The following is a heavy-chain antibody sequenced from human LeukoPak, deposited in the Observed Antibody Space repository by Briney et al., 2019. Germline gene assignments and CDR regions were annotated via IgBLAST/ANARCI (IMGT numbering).Heavy chain of an antibody. CDR1: GFTFGDFA. Sequence: GSLRPSCTVSGFTFGDFALGWIRQAPGKGVEGGGFIRSKAYGETADYAASVKGRFTISRDDSKATAYLQMNSLKTEDTAVYHCTRDRGAYNLYDYWGQGTLVTVSS. J-gene: IGHJ4*02. CDR2: IRSKAYGETA. CDR3: TRDRGAYNLYDY. D-gene: IGHD1-1*01. V-gene: IGHV3-49*03.